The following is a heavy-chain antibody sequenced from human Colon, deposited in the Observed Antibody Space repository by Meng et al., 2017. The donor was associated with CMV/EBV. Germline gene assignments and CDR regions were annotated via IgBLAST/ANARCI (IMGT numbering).Heavy chain of an antibody. CDR2: ITSSGGTI. V-gene: IGHV3-48*03. CDR1: GFTLSSYE. D-gene: IGHD2-2*01. CDR3: ARGDTEVVSDRYCYYYGMDV. Sequence: LKISCAASGFTLSSYEMTWVRQAPGKGLEWISCITSSGGTIYYADSVKCRFTISRDNAKNSLYLQMNSLRAEDTAVYYCARGDTEVVSDRYCYYYGMDVWGQGTTVTVSS. J-gene: IGHJ6*02.